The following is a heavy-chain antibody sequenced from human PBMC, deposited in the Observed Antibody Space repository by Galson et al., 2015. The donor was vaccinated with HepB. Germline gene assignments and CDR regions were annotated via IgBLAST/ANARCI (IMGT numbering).Heavy chain of an antibody. V-gene: IGHV3-48*04. J-gene: IGHJ6*02. D-gene: IGHD3-3*01. CDR3: ARALSGGPALGNYYYYGMDV. CDR1: GFTFSSYS. Sequence: SLRLSCAASGFTFSSYSMNWVRQAPGKGLEWVSYISSSSSTIYYADSVKGRFTISRVNAKNSLYLQMNSLRAEDTAVYYCARALSGGPALGNYYYYGMDVWGQGTTVTVSS. CDR2: ISSSSSTI.